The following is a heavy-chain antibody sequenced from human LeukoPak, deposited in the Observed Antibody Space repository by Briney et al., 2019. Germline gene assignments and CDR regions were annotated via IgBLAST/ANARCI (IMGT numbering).Heavy chain of an antibody. D-gene: IGHD3-16*01. CDR1: GFTFSSYA. CDR3: ARGGGLDV. Sequence: PGGSLRLSCAASGFTFSSYAMSWARQAPGKGLEWVASINHNGNVNYYVDSVKGRFTIFRDNAKNSLYLQMSNLRAEDTAVYFCARGGGLDVWGQGATVTVSS. V-gene: IGHV3-7*03. J-gene: IGHJ6*02. CDR2: INHNGNVN.